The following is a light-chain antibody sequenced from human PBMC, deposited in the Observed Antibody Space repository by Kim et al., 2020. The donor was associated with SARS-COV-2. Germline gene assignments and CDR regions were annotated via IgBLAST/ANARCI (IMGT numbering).Light chain of an antibody. CDR3: QQYSDWLIT. Sequence: LSPGERATLSCRASQNININLAWYQHGPGQAPSLLIYGASTRATGIPARFSGSVSGTEFSLTISSLQPEDFATYYCQQYSDWLITFGQGTRLEIK. V-gene: IGKV3-15*01. CDR1: QNININ. J-gene: IGKJ5*01. CDR2: GAS.